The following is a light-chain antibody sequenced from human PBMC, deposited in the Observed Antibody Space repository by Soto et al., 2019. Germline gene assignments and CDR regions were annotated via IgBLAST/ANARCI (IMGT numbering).Light chain of an antibody. Sequence: EIVLTQSPGTLSLSPGERATLSCRASQSVSSGYLAWYQQKPGQAPRLLSYGASSRDTGIPDRFSGSGSGTDFTLTISRLEPEDFAVYYCQQYGSSPWTFGQGTKVEIK. J-gene: IGKJ1*01. CDR3: QQYGSSPWT. V-gene: IGKV3-20*01. CDR2: GAS. CDR1: QSVSSGY.